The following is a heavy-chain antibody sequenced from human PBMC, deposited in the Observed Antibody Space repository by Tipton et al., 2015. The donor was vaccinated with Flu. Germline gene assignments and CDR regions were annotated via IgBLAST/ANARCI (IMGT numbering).Heavy chain of an antibody. Sequence: TLSLTCTVSGGSMSSFYWSWIRQPAGKGLEWIGRVYTSGSTNYSPSLRSRVTISVDTSKNQFSLKLSSVTAADTAVYYCARDPLFNPFMVRGIIVDSWGQGTLVAVSS. D-gene: IGHD3-10*01. CDR2: VYTSGST. J-gene: IGHJ4*02. CDR3: ARDPLFNPFMVRGIIVDS. CDR1: GGSMSSFY. V-gene: IGHV4-4*07.